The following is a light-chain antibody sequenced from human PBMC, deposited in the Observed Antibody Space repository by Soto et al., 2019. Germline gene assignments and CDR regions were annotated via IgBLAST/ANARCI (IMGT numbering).Light chain of an antibody. J-gene: IGKJ5*01. V-gene: IGKV3-11*01. CDR2: DAS. Sequence: EIVLTQSPATLSLSPGERATLSCRASQSFSSYLAWYQQKPGQAPRLLIYDASKRATGIPARFSGRGSGTDFTLTISSLEPEDXXXXXXXXXXXXXXXIXFGQGTRLEIK. CDR3: XXXXXXXXXIX. CDR1: QSFSSY.